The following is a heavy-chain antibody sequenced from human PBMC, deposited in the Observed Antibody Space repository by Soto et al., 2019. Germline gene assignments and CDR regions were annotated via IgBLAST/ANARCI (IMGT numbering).Heavy chain of an antibody. CDR2: IYSGGST. CDR1: GFTVSSNY. Sequence: EVQLVESGGGLVQPGGSLRLSCAASGFTVSSNYLSWVRQAPGKGLEWVSVIYSGGSTYYADSVKGRFTISRDNSKNTLYLQMNTLSVAATAVYYFAKPRGGYDRDFDYWGQGTLVTVSS. CDR3: AKPRGGYDRDFDY. D-gene: IGHD5-12*01. J-gene: IGHJ4*02. V-gene: IGHV3-66*01.